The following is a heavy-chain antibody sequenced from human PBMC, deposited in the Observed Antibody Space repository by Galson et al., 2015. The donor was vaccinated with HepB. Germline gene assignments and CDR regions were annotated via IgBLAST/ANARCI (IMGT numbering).Heavy chain of an antibody. CDR2: IRGSGGST. CDR3: AKDASYFYGLDV. V-gene: IGHV3-23*01. Sequence: SLRLSCAASGFTFSSYAMSWVRQAPGKGLEWVSTIRGSGGSTHYADAVKGRFPISRDNSKNTVYLQMNSLRAEDTAVYYCAKDASYFYGLDVWGQGTTVTVSS. CDR1: GFTFSSYA. J-gene: IGHJ6*02.